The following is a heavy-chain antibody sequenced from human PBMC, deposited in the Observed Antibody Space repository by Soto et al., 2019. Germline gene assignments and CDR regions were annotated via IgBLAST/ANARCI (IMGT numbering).Heavy chain of an antibody. CDR1: GFPFDSYS. CDR2: ISSKGSNL. V-gene: IGHV3-21*01. D-gene: IGHD2-15*01. Sequence: GGSLRLSCAASGFPFDSYSMNLVRQAPGKGLEWVSSISSKGSNLYYADSLKGRFTISRDNAKNSLYLQMNSLRAEDTAVYYCARGALRSCSGETCQTGRFLDYWGQGTLVTVSS. CDR3: ARGALRSCSGETCQTGRFLDY. J-gene: IGHJ4*02.